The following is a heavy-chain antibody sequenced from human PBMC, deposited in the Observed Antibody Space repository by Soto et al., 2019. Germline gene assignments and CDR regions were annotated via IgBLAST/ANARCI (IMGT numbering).Heavy chain of an antibody. J-gene: IGHJ4*02. CDR1: GGSFSSSSYF. CDR3: ARLGYSTGWYDY. CDR2: IYYSGST. V-gene: IGHV4-39*01. Sequence: QLHLQGSGPGRVKRSETRSLTCTVYGGSFSSSSYFWGWFRQSPGKGLEGIGWIYYSGSTYYDPFLKRRVTISVDTSKNQFVLKMSPVTAADAAVYYCARLGYSTGWYDYWAQGTLVTVSS. D-gene: IGHD6-13*01.